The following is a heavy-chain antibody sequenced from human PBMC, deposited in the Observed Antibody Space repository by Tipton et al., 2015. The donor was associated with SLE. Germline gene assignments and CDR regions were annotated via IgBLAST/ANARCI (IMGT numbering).Heavy chain of an antibody. Sequence: TLSLTCAVHDGSFSNYYWSWFRRPPGKGLEWIGEVYHSGTTNYNPSLKSRITISLDKSNNHFSLRLSSLTAADTAVYYCARGPDYSNYYFYRMDVWGQGTTVTVSS. CDR3: ARGPDYSNYYFYRMDV. V-gene: IGHV4-34*01. J-gene: IGHJ6*02. CDR1: DGSFSNYY. CDR2: VYHSGTT. D-gene: IGHD4-11*01.